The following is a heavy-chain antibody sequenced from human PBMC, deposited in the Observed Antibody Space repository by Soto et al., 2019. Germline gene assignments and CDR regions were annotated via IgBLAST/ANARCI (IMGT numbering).Heavy chain of an antibody. V-gene: IGHV3-30-3*01. Sequence: PGGSLRLSCAASGFTFRNHAMHWVRQAQGKEQEYLAVIAYDGSNAFYRDSVKGRFTISRDNSKNTLYLHMNSLRSEDTGVCYCARGDREDILVVVGARPGEYGIDIWGQGTTVTVSS. J-gene: IGHJ6*02. CDR1: GFTFRNHA. CDR2: IAYDGSNA. CDR3: ARGDREDILVVVGARPGEYGIDI. D-gene: IGHD2-15*01.